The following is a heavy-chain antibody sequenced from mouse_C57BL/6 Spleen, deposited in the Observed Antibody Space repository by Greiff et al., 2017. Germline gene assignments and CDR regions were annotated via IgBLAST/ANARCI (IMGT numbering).Heavy chain of an antibody. CDR2: ISSGGDYI. CDR3: TRDGSSYSWFAY. Sequence: EVKVVESGAGLVKPGGSLKLSCAASGFTFSSYAMSWVRQTPEKGLEWVAYISSGGDYIYYADTVKGRFTISRDNARTTLYLQMSSLKSEDTAMYYCTRDGSSYSWFAYWGQGTLVTVSA. V-gene: IGHV5-9-1*02. D-gene: IGHD1-1*01. J-gene: IGHJ3*01. CDR1: GFTFSSYA.